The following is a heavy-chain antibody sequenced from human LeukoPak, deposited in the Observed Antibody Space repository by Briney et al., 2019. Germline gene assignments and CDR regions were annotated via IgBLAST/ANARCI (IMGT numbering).Heavy chain of an antibody. CDR1: GGSISSSSYY. V-gene: IGHV4-39*07. D-gene: IGHD1-26*01. Sequence: SETLSLTCTVSGGSISSSSYYWGWIRQPPGKGLEWIGSIYYSGSTYYNPSLKSRVTISVDTSKNQFSLKLSSVTAADTAVYYCARDPESGSYYGGFDYWGQGTLVTVSS. CDR2: IYYSGST. J-gene: IGHJ4*02. CDR3: ARDPESGSYYGGFDY.